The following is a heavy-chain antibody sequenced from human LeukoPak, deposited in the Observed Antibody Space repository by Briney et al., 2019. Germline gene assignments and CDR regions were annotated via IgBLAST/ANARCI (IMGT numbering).Heavy chain of an antibody. D-gene: IGHD6-19*01. CDR3: AKDDASSGLFDY. V-gene: IGHV3-30*18. CDR2: ISYDGSNK. Sequence: GGSLRLSCAASGFTFSSYGMHRVRQAPGKGLEPVAAISYDGSNKYYADSVKGRFTISRDNSKNTLYLQMNSLRAEDTAVYYCAKDDASSGLFDYWGQGTLVTVSS. J-gene: IGHJ4*02. CDR1: GFTFSSYG.